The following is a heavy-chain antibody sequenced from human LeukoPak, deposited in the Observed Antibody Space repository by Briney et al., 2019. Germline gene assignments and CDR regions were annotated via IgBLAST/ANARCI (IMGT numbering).Heavy chain of an antibody. D-gene: IGHD5-18*01. CDR3: ARQADSYGYLDY. V-gene: IGHV1-46*01. CDR1: GYTFTGYY. Sequence: ASVKVSCKASGYTFTGYYMRWVRQAPGQGLEWMGIINPGGGSASYAQNFQGRVTMTRDTSTSTVYMELSSLRFEDTAVYYCARQADSYGYLDYWGQGTLVTVSS. J-gene: IGHJ4*02. CDR2: INPGGGSA.